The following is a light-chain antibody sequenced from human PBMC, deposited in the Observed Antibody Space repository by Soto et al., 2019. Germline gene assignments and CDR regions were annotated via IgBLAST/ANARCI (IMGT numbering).Light chain of an antibody. V-gene: IGLV2-14*01. J-gene: IGLJ1*01. CDR3: SSKSPDF. Sequence: SALTQPASVSGSPGQSIPISCTGTSSGIRDYTYVSWYQQLPGNAPKLIMYEVSNRPSGISNRFSGSKSGNTASLTISGRQAEDEADYYCSSKSPDFFGTGTKLTVL. CDR2: EVS. CDR1: SSGIRDYTY.